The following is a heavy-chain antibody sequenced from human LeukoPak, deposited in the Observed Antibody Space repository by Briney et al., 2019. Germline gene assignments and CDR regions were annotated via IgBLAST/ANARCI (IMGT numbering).Heavy chain of an antibody. D-gene: IGHD5-12*01. CDR2: ISYDGSNK. J-gene: IGHJ3*02. Sequence: GALRLSCAASGFTFSSYGMHWVRQAPGKGLEWVAVISYDGSNKYYADSVKGRFTISRDNSKNTLYLQMNSLRAEDTAVYYCAKECGYDSLRNPRDAFDIWGQGTMVTVSS. CDR1: GFTFSSYG. CDR3: AKECGYDSLRNPRDAFDI. V-gene: IGHV3-30*18.